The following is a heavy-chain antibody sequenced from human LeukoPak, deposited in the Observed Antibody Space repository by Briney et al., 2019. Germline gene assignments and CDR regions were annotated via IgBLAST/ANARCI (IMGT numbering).Heavy chain of an antibody. CDR1: EFTFGSYG. CDR3: ARVPVAGYYYYYGMDV. V-gene: IGHV3-23*01. D-gene: IGHD6-19*01. CDR2: ISGSGGST. J-gene: IGHJ6*02. Sequence: GGSLRLSCAASEFTFGSYGMSWVRQAPGKGLEWVSSISGSGGSTQYADSVQGRFAISRDNSKNTLYLQMNSLRAEDTALYHCARVPVAGYYYYYGMDVWGQGTTVTVSS.